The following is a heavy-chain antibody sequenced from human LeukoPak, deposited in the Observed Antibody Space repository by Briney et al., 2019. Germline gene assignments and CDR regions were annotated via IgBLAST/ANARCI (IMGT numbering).Heavy chain of an antibody. Sequence: GGSLRLSCAASGFTFSSYSMNWVRQAPGKGLEWVSSISSSSSYIYYADSVKGRFTISRDNAKNSLYLQMNSLRAEDTAVYYCARAAGIAAAGTAYFDYWGQGTLVTVSS. V-gene: IGHV3-21*01. CDR3: ARAAGIAAAGTAYFDY. CDR1: GFTFSSYS. CDR2: ISSSSSYI. J-gene: IGHJ4*02. D-gene: IGHD6-13*01.